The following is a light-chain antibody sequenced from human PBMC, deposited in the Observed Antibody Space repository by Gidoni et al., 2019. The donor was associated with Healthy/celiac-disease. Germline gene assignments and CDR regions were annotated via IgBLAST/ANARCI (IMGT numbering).Light chain of an antibody. Sequence: RVTITCRESQGISNYLAWYQQKPGKVPKLLIYAASTLQSGVPSRFSGSGSGTDFTLTISSLQPEDVVTYYCQKYNSAPRVTFGPGTKVDIK. CDR3: QKYNSAPRVT. CDR1: QGISNY. J-gene: IGKJ3*01. V-gene: IGKV1-27*01. CDR2: AAS.